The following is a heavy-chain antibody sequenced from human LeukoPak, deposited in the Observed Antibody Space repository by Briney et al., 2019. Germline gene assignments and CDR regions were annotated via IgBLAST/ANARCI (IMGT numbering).Heavy chain of an antibody. D-gene: IGHD3-10*01. CDR1: GYTFTGYY. J-gene: IGHJ6*02. V-gene: IGHV1-2*02. Sequence: ASVKVSCKASGYTFTGYYMHWVRQAPGQGLEWMGWINPNSGGTNYAQKFQGRVTMTRDTSISTAYMELSRLRSDDTAVYYCARDQLVLLPYRGMDVWGQGTTVTVSS. CDR2: INPNSGGT. CDR3: ARDQLVLLPYRGMDV.